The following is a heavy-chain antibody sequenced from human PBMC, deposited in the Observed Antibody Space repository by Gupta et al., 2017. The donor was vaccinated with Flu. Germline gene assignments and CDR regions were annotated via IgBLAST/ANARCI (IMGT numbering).Heavy chain of an antibody. CDR1: GGSISSSYYY. J-gene: IGHJ4*02. D-gene: IGHD2-15*01. CDR2: IYNSGST. CDR3: ARVLEYCSGGSCYGFDY. V-gene: IGHV4-39*01. Sequence: QLQLKESGPGLVKPSETLSLICTVSGGSISSSYYYWGWIRQPPGKGLEWIGSIYNSGSTFYNPTLKSRVTMSVDTPKNRFSLKLSSVTAADTAVYYCARVLEYCSGGSCYGFDYWGQGTLVTVSS.